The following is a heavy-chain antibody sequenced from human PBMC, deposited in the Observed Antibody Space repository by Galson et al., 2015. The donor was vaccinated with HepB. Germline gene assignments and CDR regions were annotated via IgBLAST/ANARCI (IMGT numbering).Heavy chain of an antibody. CDR3: ARDFFFGFGELSFYGMDV. V-gene: IGHV3-21*01. J-gene: IGHJ6*02. D-gene: IGHD3-10*01. CDR2: ISSSSSYI. Sequence: SLRLSCAASGFTFSSYSMNWVRQAPGKGLEWVSSISSSSSYIYYADSVKGRFTISRDNAKNSLYLQMNSLRAEDTAVYYCARDFFFGFGELSFYGMDVWGQGTTVTVSS. CDR1: GFTFSSYS.